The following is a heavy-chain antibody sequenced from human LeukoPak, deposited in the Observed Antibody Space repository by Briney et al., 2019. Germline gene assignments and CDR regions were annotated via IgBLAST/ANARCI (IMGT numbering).Heavy chain of an antibody. V-gene: IGHV4-39*01. D-gene: IGHD2-15*01. CDR2: IYYSGST. Sequence: SETLSLTCTVSGGSVSSSSHYWNWIRQPPGKGLEWIGSIYYSGSTNYNPSVQSRVTISVDTSKNQFSLRLSSVTAADTAMYYCARRDCSGGSCYFQPWGQGTLVTVSS. J-gene: IGHJ1*01. CDR3: ARRDCSGGSCYFQP. CDR1: GGSVSSSSHY.